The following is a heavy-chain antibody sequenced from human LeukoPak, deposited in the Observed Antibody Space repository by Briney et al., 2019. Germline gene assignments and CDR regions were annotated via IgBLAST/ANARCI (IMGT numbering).Heavy chain of an antibody. CDR2: IYAVGAT. J-gene: IGHJ4*02. CDR1: GFTVSRNY. Sequence: GGSLRLSCAASGFTVSRNYMHWVRQAPGKGLEWLSVIYAVGATYSAASVQDRFTISRDNYKNTVFLQLSSLRAEDTAVYFCAGDDGDYPAGSFHYWGQGTLVTVSS. CDR3: AGDDGDYPAGSFHY. V-gene: IGHV3-53*01. D-gene: IGHD4-17*01.